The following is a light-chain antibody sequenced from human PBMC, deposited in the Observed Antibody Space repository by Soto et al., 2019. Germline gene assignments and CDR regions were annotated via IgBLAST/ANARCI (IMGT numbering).Light chain of an antibody. Sequence: QSALTQPPSASRSPGQSVTISCTGTRSDVRGYNYVSWYQQHPGKAPKLMIYEVSKRPSGVPDRFSGSKSGNTASLTVSGLQAEDEADYYCSSYAGSNNLVFGGGTKLTVL. V-gene: IGLV2-8*02. J-gene: IGLJ2*01. CDR2: EVS. CDR1: RSDVRGYNY. CDR3: SSYAGSNNLV.